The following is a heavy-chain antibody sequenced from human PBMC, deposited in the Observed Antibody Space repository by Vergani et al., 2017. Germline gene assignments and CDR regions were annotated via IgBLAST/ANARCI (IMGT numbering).Heavy chain of an antibody. D-gene: IGHD3-16*01. Sequence: VQLVESGGGVVQRGGSLRLSCATSGFTLSNYDMQWIRQGPGKGLEFVAFIQFDGSNQYYADSVKGRFTLSRDFSKNTLYLQMNSLRTDDTATYYCAKHFKGWGLDYWGQGTQVIVSS. CDR1: GFTLSNYD. J-gene: IGHJ4*02. V-gene: IGHV3-30*02. CDR2: IQFDGSNQ. CDR3: AKHFKGWGLDY.